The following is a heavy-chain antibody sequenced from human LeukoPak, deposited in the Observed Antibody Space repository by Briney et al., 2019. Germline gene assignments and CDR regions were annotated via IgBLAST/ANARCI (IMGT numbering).Heavy chain of an antibody. V-gene: IGHV3-23*01. J-gene: IGHJ4*02. CDR1: GFTFSSSG. CDR2: ISGSGGST. CDR3: AKDGTPGDY. D-gene: IGHD2-15*01. Sequence: GGSLRLSCAAPGFTFSSSGMSWVRQAPGMGLEWVSAISGSGGSTYYADSVKGRFTTSRDNSKNTLYLQMSGLRADDTAVYYCAKDGTPGDYWGQGTRVTVSS.